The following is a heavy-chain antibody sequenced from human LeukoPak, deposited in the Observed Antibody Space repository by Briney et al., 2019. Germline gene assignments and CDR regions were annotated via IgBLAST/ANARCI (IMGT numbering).Heavy chain of an antibody. J-gene: IGHJ4*02. CDR1: GGSISNSSHY. CDR2: MYYSGRT. CDR3: ARLPVAVPGTYPDY. V-gene: IGHV4-39*01. D-gene: IGHD6-19*01. Sequence: SETLSLTCTVSGGSISNSSHYWGWIRQPPGKGLVWIGSMYYSGRTYYNPSLKSRVTISADTSNNQFSLKLIAVTAANTVVYYCARLPVAVPGTYPDYWGQGNLVTVSS.